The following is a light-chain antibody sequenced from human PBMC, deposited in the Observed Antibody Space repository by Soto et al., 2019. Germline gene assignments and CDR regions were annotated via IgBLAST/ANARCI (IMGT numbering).Light chain of an antibody. CDR1: QSINTW. Sequence: DIQMTQSPSTLSASVGDRVTITCRASQSINTWLAWYQLKPGRAPKLLIYKASTLESGVSSRFSGSGSGTEFTLTISILQPDDCATYYCQQYQTYSPFGQGTKVEIK. CDR3: QQYQTYSP. J-gene: IGKJ1*01. V-gene: IGKV1-5*03. CDR2: KAS.